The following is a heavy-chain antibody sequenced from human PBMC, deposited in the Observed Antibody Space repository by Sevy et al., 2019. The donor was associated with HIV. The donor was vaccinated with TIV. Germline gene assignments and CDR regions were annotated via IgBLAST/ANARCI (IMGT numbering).Heavy chain of an antibody. CDR1: GGSISSDSFL. Sequence: SETLSLTCTVSGGSISSDSFLWGWIRQPPGEGLSWIGSISYSGSTYYDPSLKSRITVDVDTSKKQFSLDLRSVTAADTAMYYCARHLHFYGIDVWGPGTTVTVSS. J-gene: IGHJ6*02. CDR2: ISYSGST. D-gene: IGHD3-3*02. V-gene: IGHV4-39*01. CDR3: ARHLHFYGIDV.